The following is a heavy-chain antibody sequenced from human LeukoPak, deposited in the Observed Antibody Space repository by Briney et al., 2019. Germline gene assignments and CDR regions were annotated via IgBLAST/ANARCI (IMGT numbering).Heavy chain of an antibody. CDR3: ARVGIAAAGKDY. CDR2: IYTSGST. D-gene: IGHD6-13*01. J-gene: IGHJ4*02. CDR1: GGSISSGSYY. Sequence: PSQTPSLTCTVSGGSISSGSYYWSWIRQPAGKGLEWIGRIYTSGSTNYNPSLKSRVTISVDTSKNQFSLKLSSVTAADTAVYYCARVGIAAAGKDYWGQGTLVTVSS. V-gene: IGHV4-61*02.